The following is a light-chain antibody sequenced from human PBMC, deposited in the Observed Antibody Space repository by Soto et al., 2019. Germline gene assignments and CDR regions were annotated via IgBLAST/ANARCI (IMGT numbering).Light chain of an antibody. CDR3: QHYNSYSEA. J-gene: IGKJ1*01. V-gene: IGKV1-5*03. Sequence: DIQMTQSPSTLSGSVGDRVTITCRASQTISSWLAWYQQKPGKAPKLLIYKASTLKSGVPSRFSGSGSGTEFTLTISSLQPDYFATYYCQHYNSYSEAFGQGTKGEIK. CDR2: KAS. CDR1: QTISSW.